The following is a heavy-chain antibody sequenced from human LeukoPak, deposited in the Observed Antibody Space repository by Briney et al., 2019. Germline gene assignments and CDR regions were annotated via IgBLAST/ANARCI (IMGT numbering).Heavy chain of an antibody. CDR1: GYTFTGYY. CDR2: INPNSGGT. J-gene: IGHJ6*03. D-gene: IGHD2-2*02. Sequence: PGASVKVSCKASGYTFTGYYMHWVRQAPGQGLEWMGWINPNSGGTNYAQKFQGRVTMTRDTSISTAHMELSRLRSDDTAVYYCARGGASYCSSASCYKYCYMDVWGKGTTVTISS. CDR3: ARGGASYCSSASCYKYCYMDV. V-gene: IGHV1-2*02.